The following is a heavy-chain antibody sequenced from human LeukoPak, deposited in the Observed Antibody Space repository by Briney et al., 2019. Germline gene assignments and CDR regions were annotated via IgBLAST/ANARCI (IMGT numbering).Heavy chain of an antibody. CDR1: GFTFSSYA. J-gene: IGHJ4*02. CDR3: TTDTWYSAGH. CDR2: IKKDGSEK. Sequence: GGSLRLSCAASGFTFSSYAMSWVRQAPGKGLEWVAIIKKDGSEKYYVDSMKGQFTISRDNAKNSLFLQMNSLRAEDTAIYYCTTDTWYSAGHWGQGTLVTVSS. V-gene: IGHV3-7*03. D-gene: IGHD2-15*01.